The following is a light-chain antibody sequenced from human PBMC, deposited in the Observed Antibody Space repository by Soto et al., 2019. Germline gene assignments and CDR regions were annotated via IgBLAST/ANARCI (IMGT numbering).Light chain of an antibody. J-gene: IGKJ1*01. CDR2: AAS. V-gene: IGKV1-39*01. Sequence: DVQMTQSPSSLSASVGDRVTITCRSSQAISNYVSWYQQEPRKAPRLLIYAASSLQSGVPSRFSASGSGTDFTLTISGLQPEDFGTYFCQQTYTYPNSLGQGTKVDI. CDR1: QAISNY. CDR3: QQTYTYPNS.